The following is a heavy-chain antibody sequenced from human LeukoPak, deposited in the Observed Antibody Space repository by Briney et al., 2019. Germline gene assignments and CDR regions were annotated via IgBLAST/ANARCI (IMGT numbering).Heavy chain of an antibody. V-gene: IGHV4-61*01. D-gene: IGHD4-17*01. CDR2: IYYSGST. Sequence: SETLSLTCTVSGGSVSSGSYYWSWIRQPPGKGLEWIGYIYYSGSTNYNPSLKSRVTISVDTSKNQFSLKLSSVTAADTAVYYCARRTMTTVDYWGQGTLVTVSS. CDR3: ARRTMTTVDY. CDR1: GGSVSSGSYY. J-gene: IGHJ4*02.